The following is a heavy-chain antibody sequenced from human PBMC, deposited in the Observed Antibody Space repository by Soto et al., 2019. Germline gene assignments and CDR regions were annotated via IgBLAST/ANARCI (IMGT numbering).Heavy chain of an antibody. V-gene: IGHV4-30-4*01. J-gene: IGHJ4*02. CDR3: ARAMGPLTADGTFDY. Sequence: QVQLQESGPGLVKPSQTLSLTCTVSGGSISSGDYYWSWIRQPPGKGLEWIGYIYYSGSTYYNPSLKSRVTISVDTSKNQFSLKLSSVTAADTAVYYCARAMGPLTADGTFDYWGQGTLVTVSS. CDR2: IYYSGST. D-gene: IGHD1-26*01. CDR1: GGSISSGDYY.